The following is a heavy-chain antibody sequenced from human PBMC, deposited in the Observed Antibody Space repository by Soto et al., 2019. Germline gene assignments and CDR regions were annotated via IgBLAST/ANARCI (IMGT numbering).Heavy chain of an antibody. CDR3: ARLYDSSGYYYAFDI. CDR2: IYYSGST. Sequence: SETLSLTCTVSGGSISSYYWSWIRQPPGKGLEWIGYIYYSGSTNYNPSLKSRVTISVDTSKNQFSLKLSSVTAADTAVYYCARLYDSSGYYYAFDIWGQGTMVTVSS. V-gene: IGHV4-59*01. CDR1: GGSISSYY. J-gene: IGHJ3*02. D-gene: IGHD3-22*01.